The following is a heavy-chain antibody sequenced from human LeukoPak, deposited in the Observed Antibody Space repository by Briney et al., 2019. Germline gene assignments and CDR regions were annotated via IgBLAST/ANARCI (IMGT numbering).Heavy chain of an antibody. Sequence: GGSLRFSCAASGFTFSGHWMSWVRQAPGKGLEWVANINQGGSDKYYVDSVKGRFTISRDNANNLLYLQMNSLRGEDTAVYYCTRDRSRAEDDWGQGTLVTVSS. J-gene: IGHJ4*02. CDR3: TRDRSRAEDD. D-gene: IGHD1-14*01. CDR1: GFTFSGHW. CDR2: INQGGSDK. V-gene: IGHV3-7*01.